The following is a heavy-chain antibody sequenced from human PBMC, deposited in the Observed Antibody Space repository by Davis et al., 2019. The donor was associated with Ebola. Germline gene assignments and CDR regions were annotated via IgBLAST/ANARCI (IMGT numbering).Heavy chain of an antibody. CDR2: ISAGGTAP. CDR1: GFAFSSYV. D-gene: IGHD2-8*02. J-gene: IGHJ4*02. Sequence: GESLKISCAASGFAFSSYVMHWVRQAPGKGLEWVSSISAGGTAPYYADSVKGRFTIPRDNSKNTLSLLMDSLRADDTAVYYCAKSFLITGSHMSEFRGVDYWGQGTVVTVSS. V-gene: IGHV3-23*01. CDR3: AKSFLITGSHMSEFRGVDY.